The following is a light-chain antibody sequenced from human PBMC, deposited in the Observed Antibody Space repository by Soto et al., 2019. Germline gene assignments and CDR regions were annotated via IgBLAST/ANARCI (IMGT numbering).Light chain of an antibody. CDR2: DAS. Sequence: IQLSQSPSSLSASVGDRVTITCRASQGISSALAWYQQKPGKAPKLLIYDASSLESGVPSRFSGSGSGTDFTLTISSLQPEDFATYYCQQFNSYPPLLTFGGGTKVDIK. CDR1: QGISSA. V-gene: IGKV1-13*02. CDR3: QQFNSYPPLLT. J-gene: IGKJ4*01.